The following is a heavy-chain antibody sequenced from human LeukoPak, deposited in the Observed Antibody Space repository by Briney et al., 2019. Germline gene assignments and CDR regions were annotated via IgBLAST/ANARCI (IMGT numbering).Heavy chain of an antibody. CDR2: IYTGDSEI. CDR1: GYSFTTYW. CDR3: ARRAYSGYEFDY. Sequence: GESLKISCKGSGYSFTTYWIAWVRQMPGKGPEWMGIIYTGDSEIRYSPSFQGQVTISVDKSISTAYLQWSSLKASDTAMYYCARRAYSGYEFDYWGQGTLVTVSS. D-gene: IGHD5-12*01. V-gene: IGHV5-51*01. J-gene: IGHJ4*02.